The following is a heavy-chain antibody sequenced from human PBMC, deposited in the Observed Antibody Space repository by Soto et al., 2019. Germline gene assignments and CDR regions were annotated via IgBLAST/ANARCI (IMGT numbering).Heavy chain of an antibody. D-gene: IGHD5-12*01. CDR3: ARDTRWGGYSGYDYYYYYMDV. CDR2: MNPNSGNT. CDR1: GYTFTSYD. J-gene: IGHJ6*03. V-gene: IGHV1-8*01. Sequence: GASVKVSCKASGYTFTSYDINWVRQATGQGLEWMGWMNPNSGNTGYAQKSQGRVTMTRNTSISTAYMELSSLRSEDTAVYYCARDTRWGGYSGYDYYYYYMDVWGKGTTVTVSS.